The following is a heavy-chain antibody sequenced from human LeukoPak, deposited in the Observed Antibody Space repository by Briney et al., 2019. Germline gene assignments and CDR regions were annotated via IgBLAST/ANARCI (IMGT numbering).Heavy chain of an antibody. CDR2: INPNSGGT. CDR1: GYTFTGYY. J-gene: IGHJ5*02. V-gene: IGHV1-2*02. CDR3: ARGGSFGQRNWFDP. D-gene: IGHD2-15*01. Sequence: ASVKVSCKASGYTFTGYYMHWVRQAPGQGLEWMGWINPNSGGTNYAQKFQGRVTMTRDTFISTAYMELSRLRSDDTAVYYCARGGSFGQRNWFDPWGQGTLVTVSS.